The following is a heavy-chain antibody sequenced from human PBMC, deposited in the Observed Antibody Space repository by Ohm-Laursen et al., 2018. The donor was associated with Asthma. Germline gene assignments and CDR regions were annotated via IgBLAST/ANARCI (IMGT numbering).Heavy chain of an antibody. J-gene: IGHJ4*02. V-gene: IGHV3-23*01. CDR2: IGPTGRAT. D-gene: IGHD6-19*01. Sequence: SLRLSCAATGFTFSSYSMSWVRQAPGKGLEWVAGIGPTGRATYYVDSVKGRFTISRDDSKNTLFLQLNSLRAEDTAVYYCARVIDLSAWRLYFDSWGQGTLVTVSS. CDR1: GFTFSSYS. CDR3: ARVIDLSAWRLYFDS.